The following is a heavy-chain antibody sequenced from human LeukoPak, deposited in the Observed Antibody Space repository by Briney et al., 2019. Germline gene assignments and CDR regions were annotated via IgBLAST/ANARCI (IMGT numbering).Heavy chain of an antibody. Sequence: ASVKVSCKASEYTFTGYYMHWVRQAPGQGLEWMGWINPNSGGTNYAQKFQGRVTMTRNTSISTAYMELSSLRSEDTAVYYCAREGGNCSGGSCQTGFDYWGQGTLVTVSS. D-gene: IGHD2-15*01. CDR1: EYTFTGYY. CDR3: AREGGNCSGGSCQTGFDY. V-gene: IGHV1-2*02. CDR2: INPNSGGT. J-gene: IGHJ4*02.